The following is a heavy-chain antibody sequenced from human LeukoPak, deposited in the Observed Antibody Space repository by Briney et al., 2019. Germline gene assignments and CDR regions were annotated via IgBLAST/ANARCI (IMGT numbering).Heavy chain of an antibody. CDR1: GFTFSSYG. CDR2: ISYDGSNK. V-gene: IGHV3-30*18. CDR3: AKGYYDIQTFFDY. J-gene: IGHJ4*02. Sequence: GGSLRLPCAASGFTFSSYGMHWVRQAPGKGLEWVAVISYDGSNKYYADSVKGRFTISRDNSKNTLYLQMNSLRAEDTAVYYCAKGYYDIQTFFDYWGQGTLVTVSS. D-gene: IGHD3-9*01.